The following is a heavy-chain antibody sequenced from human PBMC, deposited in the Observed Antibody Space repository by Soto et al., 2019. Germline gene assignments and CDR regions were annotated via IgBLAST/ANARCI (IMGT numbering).Heavy chain of an antibody. V-gene: IGHV1-8*01. CDR3: ARTYSSSWRDAFDI. CDR2: MDPNSGNT. J-gene: IGHJ3*02. D-gene: IGHD6-13*01. CDR1: GYTFTSYD. Sequence: ASVKVSCKASGYTFTSYDINWVRQATGQGLEWMGWMDPNSGNTGFAQKFQGRVTMTRNTSINTAYMEMSRLRSDDTAVYYCARTYSSSWRDAFDIWGQGTMVTVSS.